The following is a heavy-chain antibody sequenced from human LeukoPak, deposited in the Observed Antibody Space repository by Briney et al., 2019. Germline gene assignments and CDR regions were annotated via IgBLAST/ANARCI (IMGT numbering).Heavy chain of an antibody. CDR1: GYSIAHGFF. CDR3: ARVEVPRDINDWYFDL. V-gene: IGHV4-38-2*02. Sequence: SETLSLTCTVSGYSIAHGFFWAWTRQPPGGGLEWIGSLYHSGTTYYNTSLKSRISTSVDTSKNPFSLKLRLVTAADTAVYYCARVEVPRDINDWYFDLWGRGTLVTVSS. CDR2: LYHSGTT. D-gene: IGHD2-15*01. J-gene: IGHJ2*01.